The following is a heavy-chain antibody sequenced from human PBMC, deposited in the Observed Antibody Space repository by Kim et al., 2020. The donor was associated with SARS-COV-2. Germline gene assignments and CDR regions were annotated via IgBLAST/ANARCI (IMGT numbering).Heavy chain of an antibody. V-gene: IGHV3-13*04. CDR3: ARAADGGNFYYYYGMDV. CDR2: IGTAGDT. J-gene: IGHJ6*02. D-gene: IGHD2-21*02. CDR1: GFTFSSYD. Sequence: GGSLRLSCAASGFTFSSYDMHWVRQATGKGLEWVSVIGTAGDTYYPGSVKGRFTISRENAKNSLYLQMNSLRAGDTAVYYCARAADGGNFYYYYGMDVWGQGTTVTVSS.